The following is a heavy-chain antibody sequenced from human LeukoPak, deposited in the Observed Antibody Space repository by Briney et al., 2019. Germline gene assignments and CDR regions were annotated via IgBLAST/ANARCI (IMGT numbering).Heavy chain of an antibody. D-gene: IGHD1-1*01. J-gene: IGHJ4*02. Sequence: GGSLRLSCTSSGFTFREFAVSWFRQAPGKGLEWIGFIRSSIYGGTPKAAASVKGRFIFSRDDSKGVAYLRMNSLKTDDTAVYYCSREWGNGNDLRPDSWGQGTLVTVSS. CDR2: IRSSIYGGTP. CDR3: SREWGNGNDLRPDS. CDR1: GFTFREFA. V-gene: IGHV3-49*03.